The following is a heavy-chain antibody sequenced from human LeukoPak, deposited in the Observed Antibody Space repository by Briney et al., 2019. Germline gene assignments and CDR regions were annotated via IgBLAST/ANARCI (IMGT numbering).Heavy chain of an antibody. CDR1: GFTVTRYG. CDR3: GKALFGDYFWGTYRAIDY. CDR2: IRYDGSDK. D-gene: IGHD3-16*02. V-gene: IGHV3-30*02. J-gene: IGHJ4*02. Sequence: PGGSLRLSCAASGFTVTRYGMHWVRQAPGKGLEWVAFIRYDGSDKYFADSVKGRFTISRDDSKNIMFLQMNSLRAEDTAVYYCGKALFGDYFWGTYRAIDYWGQGTLVTVSS.